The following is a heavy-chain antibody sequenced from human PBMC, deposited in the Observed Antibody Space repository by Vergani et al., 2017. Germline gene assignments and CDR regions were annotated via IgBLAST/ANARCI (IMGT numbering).Heavy chain of an antibody. J-gene: IGHJ4*02. Sequence: QVQLQESGPGLVKPSQTLSLTCTVSGGSISSGGYYWSWIRQPPGKGLEWIGYIYYSGSTYYNPSLKSRVTISVYTSKNQFSLKLSSVTAADTAVYYCARSAAAAGYFDYWGQGTLVTVSS. D-gene: IGHD6-13*01. CDR2: IYYSGST. CDR1: GGSISSGGYY. CDR3: ARSAAAAGYFDY. V-gene: IGHV4-31*03.